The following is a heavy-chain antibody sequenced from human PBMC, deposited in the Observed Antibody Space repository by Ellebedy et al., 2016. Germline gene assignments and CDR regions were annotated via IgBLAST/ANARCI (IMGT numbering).Heavy chain of an antibody. CDR1: GFTFDDYA. D-gene: IGHD6-13*01. CDR2: ISWNSGSI. V-gene: IGHV3-9*01. CDR3: AKGGDSSSWYGWLDP. Sequence: GGSLRLSXAASGFTFDDYAMHWVRQAPGKGLEWVSGISWNSGSIGYADSVKGRFTISRDNAKNSLYLQMNSLRAEDTALYYCAKGGDSSSWYGWLDPWGQGTLVTVSS. J-gene: IGHJ5*02.